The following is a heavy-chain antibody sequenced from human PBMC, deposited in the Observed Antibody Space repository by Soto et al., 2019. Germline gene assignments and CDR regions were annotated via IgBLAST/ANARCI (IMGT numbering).Heavy chain of an antibody. J-gene: IGHJ6*02. CDR3: AREETAWPLAYGLDV. CDR2: IGRRSDI. CDR1: GFSFSTYS. V-gene: IGHV3-21*01. D-gene: IGHD2-21*02. Sequence: GGSLRLSCAASGFSFSTYSMHWVRQAPGKGLEWVSSIGRRSDIYYADSVKGRFTISRDNAKNSVSLQMNSLRDEDTAVYYCAREETAWPLAYGLDVWGQGTTVTVSS.